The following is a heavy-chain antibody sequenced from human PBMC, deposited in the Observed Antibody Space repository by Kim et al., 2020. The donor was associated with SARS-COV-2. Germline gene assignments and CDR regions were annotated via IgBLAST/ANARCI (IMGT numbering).Heavy chain of an antibody. V-gene: IGHV4-39*01. CDR2: IDSTGST. Sequence: SETLSLTCTIYGGSISSSTYSWNWFRQHPGDELEWIGGIDSTGSTYYNPSLQSRVTLPVETSKHKFSLKLSSVTAADTAVFYGTRHVSGSSWFDYWGQG. CDR3: TRHVSGSSWFDY. CDR1: GGSISSSTYS. J-gene: IGHJ4*02. D-gene: IGHD6-13*01.